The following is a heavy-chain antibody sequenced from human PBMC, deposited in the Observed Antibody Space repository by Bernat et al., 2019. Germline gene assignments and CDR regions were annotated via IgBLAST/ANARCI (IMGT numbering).Heavy chain of an antibody. CDR2: IWYDGSNK. Sequence: QVQLVESGGGVVQPGRSLRLSCAASGFTFSSYGMHWVRQAPGKGREWVAVIWYDGSNKYYADSVKGRFTISRDNSKNTLYLQMNSLRAEDTAVYYCARGSSGWYYYYGMDVWGQGTTVTVSS. D-gene: IGHD6-19*01. V-gene: IGHV3-33*01. J-gene: IGHJ6*02. CDR1: GFTFSSYG. CDR3: ARGSSGWYYYYGMDV.